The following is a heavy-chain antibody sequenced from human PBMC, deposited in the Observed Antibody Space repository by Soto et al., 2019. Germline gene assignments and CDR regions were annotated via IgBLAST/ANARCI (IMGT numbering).Heavy chain of an antibody. Sequence: QGQLVQSGGEVKKPGASVKVSCKASGYTFTRYGISWVRQAPGQGLEWMGWISGYNGDTKYAQKFQGRVTMTVDTSMTTAYMELRSLTSDDRAVYYCAKNGQPPYYYYGMDVWCQGTTVTVSS. D-gene: IGHD2-8*01. V-gene: IGHV1-18*01. CDR3: AKNGQPPYYYYGMDV. J-gene: IGHJ6*02. CDR1: GYTFTRYG. CDR2: ISGYNGDT.